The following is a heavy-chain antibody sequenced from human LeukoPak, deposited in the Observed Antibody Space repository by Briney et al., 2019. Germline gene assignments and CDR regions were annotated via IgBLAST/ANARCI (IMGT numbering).Heavy chain of an antibody. CDR1: GFTFDDYA. D-gene: IGHD6-19*01. V-gene: IGHV3-43*02. Sequence: GGSLRLSCAASGFTFDDYAMHWVRQAPGKGLEWVSLISGDGGSTYYADSVKGRFTISRDNGKNSLYLQMNSLRTEDTALYYCAEDIGAVAGTLDYWGQGTLVTVSS. J-gene: IGHJ4*02. CDR3: AEDIGAVAGTLDY. CDR2: ISGDGGST.